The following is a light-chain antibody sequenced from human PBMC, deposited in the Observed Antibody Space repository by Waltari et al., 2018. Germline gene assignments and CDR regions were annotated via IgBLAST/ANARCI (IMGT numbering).Light chain of an antibody. J-gene: IGLJ2*01. CDR3: SSYVASKVV. CDR2: EVS. V-gene: IGLV2-8*01. CDR1: SSDVGGYNY. Sequence: QSVLTQPPSASGSLGQSVTLSCSGTSSDVGGYNYVSWYQQHPGKAPKLLIYEVSNRPSGVSARFSGSKSCNTASLTVSALQTEDEADYYCSSYVASKVVFGGGTRLTVL.